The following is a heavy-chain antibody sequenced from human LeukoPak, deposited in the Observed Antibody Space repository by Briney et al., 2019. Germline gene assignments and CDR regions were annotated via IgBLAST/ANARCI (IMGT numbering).Heavy chain of an antibody. CDR3: AKMGGSYDSSGYYYGDY. J-gene: IGHJ4*02. D-gene: IGHD3-22*01. CDR1: GFTFSSYA. V-gene: IGHV3-23*01. Sequence: SGGSLRLSCAASGFTFSSYAMSWVRQAPGKGLKWVSGISGSGGSTYYADSVKGRFTISRDNSKNTLYLQMNSLRAEDTAVYYCAKMGGSYDSSGYYYGDYWGQGTLVTVSS. CDR2: ISGSGGST.